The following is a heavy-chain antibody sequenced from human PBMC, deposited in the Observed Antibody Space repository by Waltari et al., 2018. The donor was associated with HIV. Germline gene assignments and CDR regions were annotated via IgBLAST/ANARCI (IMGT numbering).Heavy chain of an antibody. V-gene: IGHV3-64D*06. CDR1: GFTFRSYA. Sequence: EVQVVESGGTLVQPGGSLRLSCSASGFTFRSYAIHWVRQTQGKGLEYGSAIGGDRNSTYYADSLKGRFTITRDNSNNTVWLQMRSLRAEDTAVYYCAKGNYDVLTGYYGPSFECWGQGTLVTVSS. J-gene: IGHJ4*02. D-gene: IGHD3-9*01. CDR2: IGGDRNST. CDR3: AKGNYDVLTGYYGPSFEC.